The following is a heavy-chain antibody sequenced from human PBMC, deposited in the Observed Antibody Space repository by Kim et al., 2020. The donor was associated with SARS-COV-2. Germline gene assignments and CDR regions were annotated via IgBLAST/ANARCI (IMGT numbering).Heavy chain of an antibody. CDR3: ARKTGDYYDSSGYYYFDY. CDR2: IKQDGSEK. Sequence: GGSLRLSCAASGFTFSSYWMSWVRQATGKGLEWVANIKQDGSEKYYVDSVKGRFTISRDNAKNSLYLQMNSLRAEDTAVYYCARKTGDYYDSSGYYYFDYWGQGTLVTVSS. J-gene: IGHJ4*02. V-gene: IGHV3-7*03. CDR1: GFTFSSYW. D-gene: IGHD3-22*01.